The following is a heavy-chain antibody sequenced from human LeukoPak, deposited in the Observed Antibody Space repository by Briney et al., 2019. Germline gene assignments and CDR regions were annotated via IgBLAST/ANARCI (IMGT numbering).Heavy chain of an antibody. CDR2: IYYSGST. CDR1: GGSISSGDYY. D-gene: IGHD3-9*01. J-gene: IGHJ3*02. V-gene: IGHV4-30-4*01. CDR3: ARDLLTAPGAFDI. Sequence: SETLSLTYTVSGGSISSGDYYWSWIRQPPGKGLEWIGYIYYSGSTYYNPSLKSRVTISVDTSKNQFSLKLSSVTAADTAVYYCARDLLTAPGAFDIWGQGTMVTVSS.